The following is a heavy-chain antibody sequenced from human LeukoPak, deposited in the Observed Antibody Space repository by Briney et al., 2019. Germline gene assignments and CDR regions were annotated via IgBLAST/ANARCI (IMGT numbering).Heavy chain of an antibody. CDR2: ISGSGGST. Sequence: GGSLRLSCAASGFSFSTYSMNWVRQAPGKGLEWVSAISGSGGSTYYADSVKGRFTISRDNSKNTLYLQMNSLRAEDTAVYYCAKDEWTVTTSALDYWGQGTLVTVSS. V-gene: IGHV3-23*01. J-gene: IGHJ4*02. D-gene: IGHD4-17*01. CDR3: AKDEWTVTTSALDY. CDR1: GFSFSTYS.